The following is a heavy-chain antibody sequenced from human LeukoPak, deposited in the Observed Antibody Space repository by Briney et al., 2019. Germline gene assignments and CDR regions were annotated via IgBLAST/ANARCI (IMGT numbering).Heavy chain of an antibody. V-gene: IGHV3-15*01. Sequence: GGSLRLSCAASGFTFSNAWMSWVRQAPGKGLEWVGRIKSKTDGGTTDYAALVKGRFTISRDDSKNTLYLQMNSLKTEDTAVYYCTTDPEMATITMEFDYWGQGTLVTVSS. CDR1: GFTFSNAW. D-gene: IGHD5-24*01. J-gene: IGHJ4*02. CDR2: IKSKTDGGTT. CDR3: TTDPEMATITMEFDY.